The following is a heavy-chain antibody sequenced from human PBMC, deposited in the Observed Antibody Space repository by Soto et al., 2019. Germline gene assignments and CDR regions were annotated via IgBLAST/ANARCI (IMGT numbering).Heavy chain of an antibody. V-gene: IGHV1-69*13. CDR3: ARGIAARHDAFDI. J-gene: IGHJ3*02. CDR1: GGTFSSYA. D-gene: IGHD6-6*01. CDR2: IIPIFGTA. Sequence: SVKVSCKASGGTFSSYAISWVRQAPGQGLEWMGGIIPIFGTANYAQKFQGRVTITADESTSTAYMELSSLRSEDTAVYYCARGIAARHDAFDIWGQGTMVTVSS.